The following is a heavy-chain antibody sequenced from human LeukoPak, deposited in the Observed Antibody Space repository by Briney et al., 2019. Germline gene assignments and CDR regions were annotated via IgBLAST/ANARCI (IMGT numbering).Heavy chain of an antibody. D-gene: IGHD6-19*01. Sequence: GGSLRLSCAASGFTISSYSMTWVRQAPGKGLEWVANIKPDGGEKYYVDSLKGRFTISRDNAENSLYLQMNSLRAEDTAVYYCARAAVAGPGDVWGQGTTVTVSS. CDR3: ARAAVAGPGDV. CDR2: IKPDGGEK. J-gene: IGHJ6*02. CDR1: GFTISSYS. V-gene: IGHV3-7*04.